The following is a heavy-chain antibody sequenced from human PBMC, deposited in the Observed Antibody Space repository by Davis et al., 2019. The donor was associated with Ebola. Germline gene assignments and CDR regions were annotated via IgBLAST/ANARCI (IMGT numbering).Heavy chain of an antibody. CDR2: ISGSGGST. Sequence: GGSLRLSCAASGFTFSSYAMSWVRQAPGKGLEWVSAISGSGGSTYYADSVKGRFTISRDNAKNSLYLQMNSLRAEDTAVYYCARGVVYGMDVWGQGTTVTVSS. J-gene: IGHJ6*02. V-gene: IGHV3-23*01. D-gene: IGHD3-3*01. CDR1: GFTFSSYA. CDR3: ARGVVYGMDV.